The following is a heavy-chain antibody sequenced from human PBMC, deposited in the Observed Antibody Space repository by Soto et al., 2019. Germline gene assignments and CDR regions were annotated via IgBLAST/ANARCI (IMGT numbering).Heavy chain of an antibody. D-gene: IGHD3-9*01. Sequence: SGPTLVNPTQTLTLTCTFSGFSLSSSAVGVGVGWIRQPPGKALEWLALIYWDDDKRYSPSLKSRLTITKDTSQNQVVLTMTNMDAVDTATYYCVHWGTGTYGTIFFDYWGRGTLVTV. CDR2: IYWDDDK. J-gene: IGHJ4*02. CDR3: VHWGTGTYGTIFFDY. V-gene: IGHV2-5*02. CDR1: GFSLSSSAVGVG.